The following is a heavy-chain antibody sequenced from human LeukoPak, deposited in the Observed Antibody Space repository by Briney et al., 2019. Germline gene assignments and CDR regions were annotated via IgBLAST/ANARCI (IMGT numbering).Heavy chain of an antibody. CDR1: GYTFTGYF. CDR3: ARDRDCSGGSCYWFPNGDYMDV. Sequence: ASVKVSCKASGYTFTGYFIHWVRQAPGQGLEWMGWINPNSGGTNYAQKFQGRVTMTRDTSISTAYMQLSRLRSDDTAVYYCARDRDCSGGSCYWFPNGDYMDVWGKGTTVTVSS. J-gene: IGHJ6*03. D-gene: IGHD2-15*01. CDR2: INPNSGGT. V-gene: IGHV1-2*02.